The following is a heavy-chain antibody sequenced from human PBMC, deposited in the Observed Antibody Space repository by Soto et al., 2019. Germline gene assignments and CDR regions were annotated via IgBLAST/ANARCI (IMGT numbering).Heavy chain of an antibody. CDR1: DGSSSRGGYY. CDR2: IYHSGST. V-gene: IGHV4-30-2*01. D-gene: IGHD6-19*01. CDR3: ARAGIMSSGGGETRYYYDY. J-gene: IGHJ4*02. Sequence: LSLACGVWDGSSSRGGYYRCWIRQPPGKGLEWIGYIYHSGSTYYNPSLKSRVTISMDTSRNQFSLRLSSVTAADTALYYCARAGIMSSGGGETRYYYDYWGQGALVTVSS.